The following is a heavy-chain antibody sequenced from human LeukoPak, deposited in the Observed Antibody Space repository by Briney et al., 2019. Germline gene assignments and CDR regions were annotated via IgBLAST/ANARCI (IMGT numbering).Heavy chain of an antibody. J-gene: IGHJ4*02. CDR2: IKQDGSEK. CDR3: AKDLRLGYCSSTSCYPDF. D-gene: IGHD2-2*01. CDR1: GFTFSSYW. V-gene: IGHV3-7*03. Sequence: GGSLRLSCAASGFTFSSYWMSWVRQAPGKGLEWVANIKQDGSEKYYVDSVKGRFTISRDNSKNTLYLQKNSLRAEDTAVYYCAKDLRLGYCSSTSCYPDFWGQGTLVTVSS.